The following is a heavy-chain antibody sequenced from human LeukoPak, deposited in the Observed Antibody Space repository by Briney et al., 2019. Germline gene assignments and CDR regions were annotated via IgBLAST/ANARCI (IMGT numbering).Heavy chain of an antibody. J-gene: IGHJ4*02. CDR1: GFTLSSYG. CDR2: ISSGSSYI. CDR3: ARDWWFGELFSFDY. D-gene: IGHD3-10*01. Sequence: GRCLRLSCAVSGFTLSSYGMNWVSQAPGKGMEWVSSISSGSSYIYDAESVKGRFTISRDDAKNSLYLQMNSLRAEDTAVYYCARDWWFGELFSFDYWGQGTLVTVSS. V-gene: IGHV3-21*01.